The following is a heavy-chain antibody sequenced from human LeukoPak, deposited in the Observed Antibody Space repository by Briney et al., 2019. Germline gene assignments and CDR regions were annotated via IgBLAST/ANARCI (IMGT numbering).Heavy chain of an antibody. J-gene: IGHJ4*02. CDR3: ARDRGYSNRYFDY. V-gene: IGHV1-2*02. CDR2: INPNSGGT. Sequence: ASVKVSCKASGYTFTGYYMHWVRQAPGQGLEWMGWINPNSGGTNYAQKFQGRVTMTRDTSISTAYMELSRLRSDDTAVYYCARDRGYSNRYFDYWGQGTLVTVSS. D-gene: IGHD6-13*01. CDR1: GYTFTGYY.